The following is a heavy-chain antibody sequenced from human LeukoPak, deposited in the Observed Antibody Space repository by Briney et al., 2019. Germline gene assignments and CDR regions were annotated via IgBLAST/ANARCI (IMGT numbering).Heavy chain of an antibody. D-gene: IGHD2-15*01. CDR3: ARLNRRYCSGGSCYSYYFDY. CDR2: INRSGST. CDR1: GGSFSGYY. Sequence: PSETLSLTCAVYGGSFSGYYWSWIRQPPGKGLEWIGEINRSGSTNYNPSLKSRVTISVDTSKNQFSLKLSSVTAADTAVYYCARLNRRYCSGGSCYSYYFDYWGQGTLVTVSS. V-gene: IGHV4-34*01. J-gene: IGHJ4*02.